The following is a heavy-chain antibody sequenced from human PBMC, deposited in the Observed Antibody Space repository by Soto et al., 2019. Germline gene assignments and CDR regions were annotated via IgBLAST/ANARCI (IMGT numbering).Heavy chain of an antibody. CDR3: ARLTGGRDYYDSSGYYPYYLDY. J-gene: IGHJ4*02. Sequence: SETLSLTCTVSGGSISSSSYYWGWIRQPPGKGLEWIGSIYYSGSTYYNPSLKSRVTISVDTSKNQFSLKLSSVTAADTAVYYCARLTGGRDYYDSSGYYPYYLDYWGQGTLVTVSS. CDR2: IYYSGST. V-gene: IGHV4-39*01. CDR1: GGSISSSSYY. D-gene: IGHD3-22*01.